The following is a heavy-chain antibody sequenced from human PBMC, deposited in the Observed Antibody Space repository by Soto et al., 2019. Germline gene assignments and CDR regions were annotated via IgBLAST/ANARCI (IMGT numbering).Heavy chain of an antibody. V-gene: IGHV2-5*02. D-gene: IGHD2-21*02. CDR2: IYWDDDK. CDR3: AHSRCGGDCLRSYSSHYYFGMDV. J-gene: IGHJ6*02. CDR1: GFSLSTGGVG. Sequence: QITLKESGPTLVKPTQTLTLTCTFSGFSLSTGGVGVGWIRQPPGKALEWLALIYWDDDKRYSPSLKSRLTVPKDTSKNQVVLTMTNMEPVDTATYYCAHSRCGGDCLRSYSSHYYFGMDVWGQGTTVTVSS.